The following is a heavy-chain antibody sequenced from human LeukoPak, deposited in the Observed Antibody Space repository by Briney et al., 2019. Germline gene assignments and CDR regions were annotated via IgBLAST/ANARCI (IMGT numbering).Heavy chain of an antibody. CDR1: GGTFSSYA. Sequence: SVKVSRKASGGTFSSYAISWVRQAPGQGLEWMGGIIPIFGTANYAQKFQGRVTITADESTSTAYMELSSLRSEDTAVYYCARDLGSYGPGDYWGQGTLVTVSS. CDR2: IIPIFGTA. CDR3: ARDLGSYGPGDY. J-gene: IGHJ4*02. V-gene: IGHV1-69*13. D-gene: IGHD5-18*01.